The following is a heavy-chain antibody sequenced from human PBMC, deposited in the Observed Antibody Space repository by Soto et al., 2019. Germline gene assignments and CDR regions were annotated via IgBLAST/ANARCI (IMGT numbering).Heavy chain of an antibody. J-gene: IGHJ4*02. V-gene: IGHV1-46*01. D-gene: IGHD4-17*01. CDR2: VIPSCGST. CDR3: ARATVTTLLYFDY. CDR1: GNTFTRYY. Sequence: ASVKVSCKASGNTFTRYYIHWVRQAPGQGLEWMGRVIPSCGSTSYAQKFQGRVTITADESTTTAYMELSSLRSEDTAVYYCARATVTTLLYFDYWGQGTLVTVSS.